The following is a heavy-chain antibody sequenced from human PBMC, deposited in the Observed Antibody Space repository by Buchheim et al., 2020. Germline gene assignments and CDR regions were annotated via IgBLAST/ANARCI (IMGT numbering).Heavy chain of an antibody. J-gene: IGHJ4*02. V-gene: IGHV5-51*01. CDR1: GYKFTSYW. CDR2: IYPGDSDT. D-gene: IGHD1-26*01. CDR3: ARQDSGAYGY. Sequence: EVFLVQSGAEVKKPGESLKISCKATGYKFTSYWIAWVRQTPGKGLEWMGIIYPGDSDTTYSTSFQGPVKFSVDTSITTAYLQWGSLKTSDTAIYYCARQDSGAYGYWGQGT.